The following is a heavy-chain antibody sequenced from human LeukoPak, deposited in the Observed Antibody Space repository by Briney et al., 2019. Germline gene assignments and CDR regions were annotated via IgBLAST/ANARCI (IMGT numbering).Heavy chain of an antibody. CDR2: ISYDGSNK. CDR1: GFTFSSYG. V-gene: IGHV3-30*18. J-gene: IGHJ4*02. CDR3: AKDPASL. Sequence: GGSLRLSCAASGFTFSSYGMHWVRQAPGKGLEWVAVISYDGSNKYYADSVKGRFTISRDNSKNTLYLQMNSLRAEDTAVYYCAKDPASLWGQGTLVTVSS.